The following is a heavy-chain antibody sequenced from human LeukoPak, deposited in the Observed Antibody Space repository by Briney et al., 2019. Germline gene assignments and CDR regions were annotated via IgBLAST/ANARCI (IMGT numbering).Heavy chain of an antibody. CDR2: IKQDGSDK. V-gene: IGHV3-7*04. CDR3: ARARATAYGDYVVDY. J-gene: IGHJ4*02. Sequence: GGSLRLSCAASGFTFSSYWMSWVRQAPGRGLEWVANIKQDGSDKYYVDSVKGRFTISRDNAKNSLYLQMNSLRAEDTAVYYCARARATAYGDYVVDYWGQGTLVTVSS. D-gene: IGHD4-17*01. CDR1: GFTFSSYW.